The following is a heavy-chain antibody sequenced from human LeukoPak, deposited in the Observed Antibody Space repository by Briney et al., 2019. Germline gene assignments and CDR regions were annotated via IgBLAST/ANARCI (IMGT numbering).Heavy chain of an antibody. Sequence: SETLSLTCAVSGGSISSSNWWSWVRQPPGKGLEWIGEIYHSGSTNYNPSLKSRVTISVDKSKNQFSLKLSSVTAADTAVYYCARDRRYCSSTSCYVSAFDIWGQGTMVTVSS. CDR2: IYHSGST. CDR3: ARDRRYCSSTSCYVSAFDI. V-gene: IGHV4-4*02. D-gene: IGHD2-2*01. J-gene: IGHJ3*02. CDR1: GGSISSSNW.